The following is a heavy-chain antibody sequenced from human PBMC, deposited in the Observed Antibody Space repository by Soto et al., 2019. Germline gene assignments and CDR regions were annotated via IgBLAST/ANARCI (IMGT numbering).Heavy chain of an antibody. J-gene: IGHJ4*02. CDR3: ARGSRLYYDSSGSYYFDY. Sequence: PSETLSLTCTVSGGSISSYYWSWMRQPAGKGLEWIGRIYTSGSTNYNPSLKSRVTMSVDTSKNQFSLKLSSVTAADTAVYYCARGSRLYYDSSGSYYFDYWGQGTLVTVSS. CDR2: IYTSGST. CDR1: GGSISSYY. D-gene: IGHD3-22*01. V-gene: IGHV4-4*07.